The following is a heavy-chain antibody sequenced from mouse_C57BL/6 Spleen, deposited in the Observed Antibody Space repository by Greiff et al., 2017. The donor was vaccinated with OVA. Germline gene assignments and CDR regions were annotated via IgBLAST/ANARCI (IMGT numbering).Heavy chain of an antibody. J-gene: IGHJ2*01. Sequence: EVKLVESGAELVRPGASVKLSCTASGFNIKDDYMHWVKQRPEQGLEWIGWIDPENGDTEYASKFQGKATITADTSSNTAYLQLSSLTSEDTAVYYCTQLGRFDYWGQGTTLTVSS. D-gene: IGHD4-1*02. V-gene: IGHV14-4*01. CDR3: TQLGRFDY. CDR2: IDPENGDT. CDR1: GFNIKDDY.